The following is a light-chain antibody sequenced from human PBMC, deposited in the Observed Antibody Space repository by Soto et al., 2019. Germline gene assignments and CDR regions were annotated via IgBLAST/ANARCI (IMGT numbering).Light chain of an antibody. CDR2: GAS. J-gene: IGKJ5*01. Sequence: EIMMTQSPVTLSVSPGERATLSCRASQSVNSNLAWYQQKPGQAPRLLIYGASTRATGIPASFIGNGSGTEFTLTASTLQPQDPEVPLSQQYSTSTPITFGQGTRLEI. CDR1: QSVNSN. V-gene: IGKV3-15*01. CDR3: QQYSTSTPIT.